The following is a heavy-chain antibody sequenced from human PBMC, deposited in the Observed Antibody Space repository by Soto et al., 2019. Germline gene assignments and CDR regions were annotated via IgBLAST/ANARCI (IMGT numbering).Heavy chain of an antibody. Sequence: QVQLVQSGAEVKKPGASVKVSCKASGYTFTSYDINWVRQATGQGLEWMGWMNPNSGNTGYAQKFQGRVTMTRNTSISTAYMELSSLRSEDTAVYYCARADCWSGHTYYYYYMDVWGKGTTVTVSS. CDR1: GYTFTSYD. CDR2: MNPNSGNT. D-gene: IGHD3-3*01. J-gene: IGHJ6*03. CDR3: ARADCWSGHTYYYYYMDV. V-gene: IGHV1-8*01.